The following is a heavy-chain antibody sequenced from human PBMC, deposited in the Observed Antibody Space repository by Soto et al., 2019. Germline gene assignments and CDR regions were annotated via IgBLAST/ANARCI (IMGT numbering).Heavy chain of an antibody. CDR3: ATQEVGGTYVYTFDP. Sequence: QLHLRESGPGLVKPSETLSLTCTVSGGSITSSSYYWGWIRQPPGKGLDWIGSIYYSGSTYYNPSLTSRVTISVDTSKNQSSLTLSSVTAADTAVYYCATQEVGGTYVYTFDPWGQGTLVTVSS. CDR2: IYYSGST. CDR1: GGSITSSSYY. D-gene: IGHD1-26*01. V-gene: IGHV4-39*01. J-gene: IGHJ5*02.